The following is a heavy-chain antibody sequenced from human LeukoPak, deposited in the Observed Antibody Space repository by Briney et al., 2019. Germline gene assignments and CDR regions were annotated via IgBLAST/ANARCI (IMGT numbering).Heavy chain of an antibody. D-gene: IGHD3-22*01. CDR2: INPSGGST. Sequence: GASVKVSCKASGYTFTSCYMHWVRQAPGQGLEWMGIINPSGGSTSYAQRFQGRVTMTREMSTSTVYMELSNLKSDDTAVYYCARDVASSGYYWDWGQGTLVTVSS. CDR3: ARDVASSGYYWD. V-gene: IGHV1-46*01. J-gene: IGHJ4*02. CDR1: GYTFTSCY.